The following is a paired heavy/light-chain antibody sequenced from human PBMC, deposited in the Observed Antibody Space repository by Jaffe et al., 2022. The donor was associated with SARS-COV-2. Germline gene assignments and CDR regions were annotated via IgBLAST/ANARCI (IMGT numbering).Heavy chain of an antibody. V-gene: IGHV1-8*01. D-gene: IGHD2-15*01. CDR2: MSPKHGET. CDR1: GYTFTALD. CDR3: ARGVEAGFDH. J-gene: IGHJ4*02. Sequence: QVQLVQSGAEVRKPGASVKVSCKASGYTFTALDINWVRQASGQGPEWMGWMSPKHGETDYAQNFQGRVTMTRDTSTATAYMELRGLTSDDTAVYYCARGVEAGFDHWGQGTLVTVSS.
Light chain of an antibody. J-gene: IGLJ1*01. CDR3: LIWHNNAYV. V-gene: IGLV5-45*03. Sequence: QAVLTQPSSLSASPGASAGLTCTLRSAINVGSYRIYWYRQKPGSPPQYLLNYKSDSDQQRGSGVPSRFAGSKDASANAGLLHISGLQPEDEGDYYCLIWHNNAYVFGSGTEVSV. CDR1: SAINVGSYR. CDR2: YKSDSDQ.